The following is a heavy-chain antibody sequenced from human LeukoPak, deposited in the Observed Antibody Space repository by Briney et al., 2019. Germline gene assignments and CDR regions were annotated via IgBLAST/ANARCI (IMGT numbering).Heavy chain of an antibody. V-gene: IGHV1-18*01. Sequence: ASVKVSCKASGYAFINYAINWVRQAPGQGLEWMGWISTYNGNTNYAQKLQGRITMTTDASTSTAYVELRSLGSDDTAVYYCARDLWSSSWYDYWGQGTLVTVSS. CDR2: ISTYNGNT. CDR3: ARDLWSSSWYDY. D-gene: IGHD6-13*01. CDR1: GYAFINYA. J-gene: IGHJ4*02.